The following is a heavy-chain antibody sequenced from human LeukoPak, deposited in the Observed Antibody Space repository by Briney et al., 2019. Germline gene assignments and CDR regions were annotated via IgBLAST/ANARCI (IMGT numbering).Heavy chain of an antibody. CDR3: ARSAPEGFWGPAVSLLSWFDP. V-gene: IGHV1-69*13. J-gene: IGHJ5*02. D-gene: IGHD2-2*01. Sequence: SVKVSCKASGGTFSSYAISWVRQAPGQGLEWMGGIIPIFGTANYAQTLQGRVTITADESTSTAYMELSSLRSEDTAVYYCARSAPEGFWGPAVSLLSWFDPWGQGTLVTVSS. CDR1: GGTFSSYA. CDR2: IIPIFGTA.